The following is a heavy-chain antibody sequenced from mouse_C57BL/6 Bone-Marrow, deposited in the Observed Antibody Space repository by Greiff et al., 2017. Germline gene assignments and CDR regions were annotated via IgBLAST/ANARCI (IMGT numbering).Heavy chain of an antibody. J-gene: IGHJ3*01. V-gene: IGHV1-54*01. CDR3: ARFPDYYGSSPFAY. CDR2: INPGSGGT. D-gene: IGHD1-1*01. CDR1: GYAFTNYL. Sequence: QVQLQQSGAELVRPGTSVKVSCKASGYAFTNYLIEWVKQRPGQGLEWIGVINPGSGGTNYNEKFKGKATLTADQSSSTAYMQLSSLTSEDSAVYFCARFPDYYGSSPFAYWGQGTLVTVSA.